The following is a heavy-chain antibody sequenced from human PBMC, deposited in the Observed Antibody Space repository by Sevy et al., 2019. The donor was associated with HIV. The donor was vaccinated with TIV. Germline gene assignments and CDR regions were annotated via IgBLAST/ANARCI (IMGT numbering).Heavy chain of an antibody. V-gene: IGHV4-59*08. CDR2: IYYNGHI. CDR1: GGSITSLY. Sequence: SETLSLTCTVSGGSITSLYWNWIRQPPGKGLEWIANIYYNGHINYNPSLKSRVTLSLDTSKNQFSLRLSSVTAADTARYYCAGENAWGRGYSWGQGTLV. CDR3: AGENAWGRGYS. J-gene: IGHJ4*02. D-gene: IGHD6-25*01.